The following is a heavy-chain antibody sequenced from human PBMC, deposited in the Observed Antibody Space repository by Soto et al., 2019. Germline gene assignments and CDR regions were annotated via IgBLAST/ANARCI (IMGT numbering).Heavy chain of an antibody. J-gene: IGHJ4*02. CDR1: GGSISSYY. CDR2: IYYSGST. CDR3: ASSTVAARRVYYFDY. V-gene: IGHV4-59*01. Sequence: SETLSLTCTVSGGSISSYYWSWIRQPPGKGLEWIGYIYYSGSTNYNPSLKSRVTISVDTSKNQFSLKLSSVTAADTAVYYCASSTVAARRVYYFDYWGQGTLVTVS. D-gene: IGHD6-25*01.